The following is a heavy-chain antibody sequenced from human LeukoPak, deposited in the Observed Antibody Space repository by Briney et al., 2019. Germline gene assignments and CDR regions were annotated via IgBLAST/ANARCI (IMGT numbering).Heavy chain of an antibody. J-gene: IGHJ4*02. V-gene: IGHV4-4*02. CDR3: ARSESSGWYGGRYFDY. Sequence: SETLSLTCAVSGGSISSNNWWSWVRPPPGKGLEWIGEIYHSGSTNYNPSLKSRVTISVDKSKNQFSLKLSSVTAADTAVYYCARSESSGWYGGRYFDYWGQGTLVTVSS. D-gene: IGHD6-19*01. CDR1: GGSISSNNW. CDR2: IYHSGST.